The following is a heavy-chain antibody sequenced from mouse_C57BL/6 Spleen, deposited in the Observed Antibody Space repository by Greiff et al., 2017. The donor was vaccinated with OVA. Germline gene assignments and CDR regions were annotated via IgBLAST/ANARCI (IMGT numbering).Heavy chain of an antibody. CDR3: ARQGKGPWFAY. J-gene: IGHJ3*01. Sequence: QVQLQQPGAELVRPGSSVKLSCKASGYTFTSYWMHWVKQRPKQGLEWIGNIDPSDSETHYNQKFKDKATLTVDKPSITAYMQLSSLTSEDSAVYYCARQGKGPWFAYWGQGTLVTVSA. CDR1: GYTFTSYW. V-gene: IGHV1-52*01. CDR2: IDPSDSET.